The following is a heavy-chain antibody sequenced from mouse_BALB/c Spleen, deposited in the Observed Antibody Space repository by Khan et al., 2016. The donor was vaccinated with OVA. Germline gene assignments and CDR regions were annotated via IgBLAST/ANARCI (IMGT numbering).Heavy chain of an antibody. J-gene: IGHJ2*01. CDR2: IYPYNGGT. D-gene: IGHD2-14*01. V-gene: IGHV1S29*02. CDR1: GYTFTDYN. Sequence: VQLQQSGPELVKPGASVKISCKASGYTFTDYNMHWVKQSHGKSLEWIGYIYPYNGGTGYNQKFKSKATLTVDNSSSTAYMELRSLTSEDSAVYYCARSGYDGYLDYWGQGTTLTVSS. CDR3: ARSGYDGYLDY.